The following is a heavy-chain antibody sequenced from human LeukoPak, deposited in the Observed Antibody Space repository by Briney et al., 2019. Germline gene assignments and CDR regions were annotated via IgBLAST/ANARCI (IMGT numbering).Heavy chain of an antibody. V-gene: IGHV3-23*01. D-gene: IGHD6-13*01. CDR3: AKFASSWYRGFFDY. CDR2: ISGSGGST. J-gene: IGHJ4*02. Sequence: GGSLRLSCAASGFTVSSNYMSWVRQAPGKGLEWVSAISGSGGSTYYTDSVKGRFTISRDNFKNTLYLQMNSLSADDTAVYYCAKFASSWYRGFFDYWGQGTLVTVSS. CDR1: GFTVSSNY.